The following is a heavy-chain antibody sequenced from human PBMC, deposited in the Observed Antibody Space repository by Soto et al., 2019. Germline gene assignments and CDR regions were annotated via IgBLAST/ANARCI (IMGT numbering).Heavy chain of an antibody. CDR3: ARDLEYYDSSGYYPIPFDY. J-gene: IGHJ4*02. D-gene: IGHD3-22*01. Sequence: PGGSLRLSCAASGFTFSSYGMHWVRQAPGKGLEWVAVIWYDGSNKYYADSVKGRFTISRDNSKNTLYLQMNSLRAEDTAVYYCARDLEYYDSSGYYPIPFDYWGQGTLVTVS. CDR2: IWYDGSNK. CDR1: GFTFSSYG. V-gene: IGHV3-33*01.